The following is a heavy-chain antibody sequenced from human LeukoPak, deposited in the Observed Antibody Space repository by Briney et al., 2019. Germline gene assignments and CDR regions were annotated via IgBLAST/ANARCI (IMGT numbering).Heavy chain of an antibody. CDR2: ISAYNGNT. CDR3: ARVGDSSGWPYYYYGMDV. V-gene: IGHV1-18*01. CDR1: GGTFSSYA. Sequence: ASVKVSCKASGGTFSSYAISWVRQAPGQGLEWMGWISAYNGNTNYAQKLQGRVTMTTDTSTSTAYMELRSLRSDDTAVYYCARVGDSSGWPYYYYGMDVWGQGTTVTVSS. J-gene: IGHJ6*02. D-gene: IGHD6-19*01.